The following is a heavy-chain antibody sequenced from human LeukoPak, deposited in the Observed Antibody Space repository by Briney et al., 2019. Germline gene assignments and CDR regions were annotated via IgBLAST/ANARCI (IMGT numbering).Heavy chain of an antibody. D-gene: IGHD3-10*01. Sequence: SGGSLRVSCAASGFTFSSFWMSWVRQAPGKGLEWVANIKQDGSEKYYVDSVKGRFTISRDNAKNSLYLQMNSLRAEDTAVYYCAREVSMVRGVISHNFDYWGQGTLVTVSS. J-gene: IGHJ4*02. CDR1: GFTFSSFW. CDR3: AREVSMVRGVISHNFDY. V-gene: IGHV3-7*05. CDR2: IKQDGSEK.